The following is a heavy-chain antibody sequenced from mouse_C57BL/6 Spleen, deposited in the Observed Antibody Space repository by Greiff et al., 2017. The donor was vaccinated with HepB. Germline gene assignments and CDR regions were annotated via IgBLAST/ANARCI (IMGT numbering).Heavy chain of an antibody. CDR2: IYPGDGDT. Sequence: VKLQQSGPELVKPGASVKISCKASGYAFSSSWMNWVKQRPGKGLEWIGRIYPGDGDTNYNGKFKGKATLTADKSSSTAYMQLSSLTSEDSAVYFCARNWDGAAWFAYWGQGTLVTVSA. CDR3: ARNWDGAAWFAY. V-gene: IGHV1-82*01. J-gene: IGHJ3*01. CDR1: GYAFSSSW. D-gene: IGHD4-1*01.